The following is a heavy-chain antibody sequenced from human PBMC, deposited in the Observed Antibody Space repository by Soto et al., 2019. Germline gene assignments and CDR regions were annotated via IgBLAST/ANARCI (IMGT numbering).Heavy chain of an antibody. D-gene: IGHD1-1*01. CDR1: GFTFSSYA. CDR3: ANIFNWKYFDY. Sequence: LRLSCSASGFTFSSYALSWVRQAPGKGLEWVSAISGSGGSTYYADSVKGRFTISRDNSQNTLYLQMNSLRAEDTAVYYCANIFNWKYFDYWGQGTLVTVSS. J-gene: IGHJ4*02. V-gene: IGHV3-23*01. CDR2: ISGSGGST.